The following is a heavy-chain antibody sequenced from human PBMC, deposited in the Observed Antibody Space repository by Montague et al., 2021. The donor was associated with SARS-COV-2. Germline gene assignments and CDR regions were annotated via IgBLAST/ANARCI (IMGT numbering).Heavy chain of an antibody. CDR1: GGSISSGSYY. D-gene: IGHD3-3*01. Sequence: SETLSLTCTVSGGSISSGSYYWSWIRQPPGKGLEWIGYIYYSGSTNYNPSLKSRVTISVDTSKNQFSLKLSSVTAADTAVYYCARDPWRITIFGVVMMYGMDVWGQGTTVTVSS. CDR3: ARDPWRITIFGVVMMYGMDV. J-gene: IGHJ6*02. CDR2: IYYSGST. V-gene: IGHV4-61*01.